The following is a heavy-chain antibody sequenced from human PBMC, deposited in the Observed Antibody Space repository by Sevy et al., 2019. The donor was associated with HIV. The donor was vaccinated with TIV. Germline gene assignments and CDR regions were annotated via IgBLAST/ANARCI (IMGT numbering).Heavy chain of an antibody. CDR3: ARESPNLGSVAFDL. CDR1: GFTVSSHY. J-gene: IGHJ3*01. CDR2: VNSGGDRT. D-gene: IGHD7-27*01. V-gene: IGHV3-66*01. Sequence: GGSLRLSCAASGFTVSSHYISWVRQAPGKGLEWVSVVNSGGDRTYYADTEGGRFTISRDMAKNTLSLQMNSLRAKDTGVYYCARESPNLGSVAFDLWGQGTMVTVSS.